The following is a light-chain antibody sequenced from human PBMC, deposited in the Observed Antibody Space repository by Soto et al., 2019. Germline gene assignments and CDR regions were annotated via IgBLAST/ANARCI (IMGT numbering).Light chain of an antibody. Sequence: QSVLTQPPSVSGAPGQRVTISCTGSSSNTGAGYDVHWYQQLPGTAPKLLIYVNRNRPSGVPDRFSGSKSGTSASLAITGLQAEDEADYYCQSYDSSLSGVLFGGGTKLTVL. CDR1: SSNTGAGYD. J-gene: IGLJ2*01. V-gene: IGLV1-40*01. CDR3: QSYDSSLSGVL. CDR2: VNR.